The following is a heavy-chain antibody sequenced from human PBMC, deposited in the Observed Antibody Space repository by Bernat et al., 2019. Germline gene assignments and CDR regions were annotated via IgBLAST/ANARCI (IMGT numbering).Heavy chain of an antibody. Sequence: EVQLLESGGGLVQPGGSLRLSCAASGFTFSSYAMSWVRQAPGKGLEWVSTISESGGSTYYADSVKGRFTISRDNSKNMLYLQVNSLRAEDTAVYYCAKWGHCTGGVCYSRDYWGQGTLVTVSS. CDR3: AKWGHCTGGVCYSRDY. CDR1: GFTFSSYA. V-gene: IGHV3-23*01. J-gene: IGHJ4*02. D-gene: IGHD2-8*02. CDR2: ISESGGST.